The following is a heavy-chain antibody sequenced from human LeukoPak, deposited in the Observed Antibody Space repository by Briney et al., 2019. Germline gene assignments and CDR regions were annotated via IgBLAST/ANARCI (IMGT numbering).Heavy chain of an antibody. J-gene: IGHJ4*02. V-gene: IGHV4-34*01. D-gene: IGHD6-19*01. CDR3: ASIAVAGTTAVDY. CDR1: GGSFSGYS. CDR2: INHSGST. Sequence: SETLSLTCAVYGGSFSGYSWNWVRQPPGQGLEWIGEINHSGSTNYNPSLKSRVTISVDTSKNQFSLKLSSVTAADTAVYYCASIAVAGTTAVDYWGQGTLVTVSS.